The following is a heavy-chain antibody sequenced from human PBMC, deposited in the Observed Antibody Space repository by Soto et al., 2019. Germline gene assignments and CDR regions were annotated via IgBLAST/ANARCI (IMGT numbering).Heavy chain of an antibody. V-gene: IGHV4-34*01. CDR2: INHSGST. D-gene: IGHD3-3*01. CDR1: GGSFSGYY. Sequence: SENLYITCAVYGGSFSGYYWSWVRQPPGKGLEWIGEINHSGSTNYNPSLKSRVTISVDTSKNQFSLKLSSVTAADTAVYYCAREAIFGVVMEVDYGMDVWVQVSTVT. J-gene: IGHJ6*02. CDR3: AREAIFGVVMEVDYGMDV.